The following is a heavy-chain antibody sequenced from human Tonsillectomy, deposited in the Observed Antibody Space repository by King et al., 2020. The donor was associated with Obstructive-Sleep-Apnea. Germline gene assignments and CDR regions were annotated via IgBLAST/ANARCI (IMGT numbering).Heavy chain of an antibody. V-gene: IGHV1-46*01. CDR1: GYTFTSYY. J-gene: IGHJ6*02. Sequence: QLVQSGAEVKKPGTSVKVSCKASGYTFTSYYIHWVRQAPGQGLEWMGIINPSGGGTSYAQKFQGRVTMTRDTSTNTVYMELSSLRSEDTAVYYCARDNGGGDSGPGMDVWGQGTTVTVSS. CDR3: ARDNGGGDSGPGMDV. CDR2: INPSGGGT. D-gene: IGHD2-21*02.